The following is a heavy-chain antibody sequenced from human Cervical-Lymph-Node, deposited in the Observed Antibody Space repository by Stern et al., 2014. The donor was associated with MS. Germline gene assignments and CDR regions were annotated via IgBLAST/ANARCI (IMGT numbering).Heavy chain of an antibody. CDR3: ALKFTSFGDDFFDF. CDR1: GFSLDDNAEA. V-gene: IGHV2-5*02. CDR2: IYWDGDD. Sequence: QITLKESGPTLVKPTQTLTLTCSFSGFSLDDNAEAVGWIRQPPGKPLECLALIYWDGDDRYNPSLSPRLTITKDTSRNQVVLKLADVDPVDTATYFCALKFTSFGDDFFDFWGQGTLVTVSS. J-gene: IGHJ4*01. D-gene: IGHD3-10*01.